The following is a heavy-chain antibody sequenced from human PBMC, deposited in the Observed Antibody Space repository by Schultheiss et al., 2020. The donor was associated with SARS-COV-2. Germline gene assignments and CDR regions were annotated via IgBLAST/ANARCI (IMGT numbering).Heavy chain of an antibody. Sequence: GGSLRLSCAASGFTFNSYDMNWVRQAPGKGLEWVSYISSSSNSIYYAGSVKGRFTISRDNAKNSLYLQMNSLRAEDTAVYYCARARGSGWTPHFGYWGQGTLVTVSS. J-gene: IGHJ4*02. CDR1: GFTFNSYD. D-gene: IGHD6-19*01. CDR2: ISSSSNSI. CDR3: ARARGSGWTPHFGY. V-gene: IGHV3-48*01.